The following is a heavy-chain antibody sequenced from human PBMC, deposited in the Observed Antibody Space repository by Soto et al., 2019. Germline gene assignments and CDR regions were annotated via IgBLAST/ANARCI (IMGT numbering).Heavy chain of an antibody. V-gene: IGHV1-69*01. Sequence: QVQLVQSGAEVKKPGSSVKVSCKASGGTFSSYAISWVRQAPGQGLEWMGGIIPIFGTANYAQKFQGRVTITADESTSPAYVGLSSLRSEGTAVYYWAGGGGAGIVVVGSFDYWGQGTLVTVSS. CDR3: AGGGGAGIVVVGSFDY. CDR1: GGTFSSYA. D-gene: IGHD2-15*01. J-gene: IGHJ4*02. CDR2: IIPIFGTA.